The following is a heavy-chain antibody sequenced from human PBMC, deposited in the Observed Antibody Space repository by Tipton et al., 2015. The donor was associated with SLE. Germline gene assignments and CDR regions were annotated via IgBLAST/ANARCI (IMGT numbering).Heavy chain of an antibody. CDR1: GGSISSSSYY. CDR2: IYYSGST. V-gene: IGHV4-61*05. J-gene: IGHJ4*02. Sequence: TLSLTCTVSGGSISSSSYYWGWIRQPPGKGLEWIGYIYYSGSTNYNPSLKSRVTISVDTSKNQFSLKLSSVTAADTAVYYCARVGGVSGGGSPGLDYWGQGTLVTVSS. CDR3: ARVGGVSGGGSPGLDY. D-gene: IGHD2-15*01.